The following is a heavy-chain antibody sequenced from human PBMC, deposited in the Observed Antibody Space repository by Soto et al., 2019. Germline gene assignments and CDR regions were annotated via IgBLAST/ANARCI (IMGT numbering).Heavy chain of an antibody. CDR3: AKGGYYYDTSGPTFEY. Sequence: EVQLVESGGGLVKPGGSLRLSCAASGFTFSSYSMNWVRQAPGKGLEWVSSISGSGGTSYYADSVKGRFTLSRDNSKNTLFLQMNSLRAEDTAVYYCAKGGYYYDTSGPTFEYWGQGTLVTVSS. CDR2: ISGSGGTS. D-gene: IGHD3-22*01. V-gene: IGHV3-23*04. CDR1: GFTFSSYS. J-gene: IGHJ4*02.